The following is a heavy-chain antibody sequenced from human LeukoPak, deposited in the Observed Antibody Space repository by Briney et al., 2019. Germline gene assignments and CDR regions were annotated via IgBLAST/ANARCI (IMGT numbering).Heavy chain of an antibody. V-gene: IGHV3-21*01. Sequence: GGSLRLSCGASGFTFSSYSMNWVRQAPGKGLEWVSSISSSSSYIYYADSVKGRFTISRDNAKNSLYLQMNSLRAEDTAVYYCARDTSMVRGVIIPNDYWGQGTLVTVSS. CDR1: GFTFSSYS. CDR2: ISSSSSYI. D-gene: IGHD3-10*01. J-gene: IGHJ4*02. CDR3: ARDTSMVRGVIIPNDY.